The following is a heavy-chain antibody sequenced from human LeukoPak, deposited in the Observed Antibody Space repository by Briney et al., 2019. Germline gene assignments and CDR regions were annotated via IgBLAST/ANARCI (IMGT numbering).Heavy chain of an antibody. V-gene: IGHV4-30-4*08. Sequence: SETLSLTCTVSGGSISSGDYYWSWIRQPPGKGLEWIGYIYYSGSTYYNPSLKSRVTISVDTSKNQFSLKLSSVTAADTAVYYCAREDIVVVPAASRAEYFQHWGQGTLVTVSS. CDR1: GGSISSGDYY. CDR2: IYYSGST. D-gene: IGHD2-2*01. CDR3: AREDIVVVPAASRAEYFQH. J-gene: IGHJ1*01.